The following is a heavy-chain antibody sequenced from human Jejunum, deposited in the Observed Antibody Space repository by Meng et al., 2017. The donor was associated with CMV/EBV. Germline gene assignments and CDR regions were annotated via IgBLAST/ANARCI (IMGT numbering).Heavy chain of an antibody. CDR3: SSRGYMPRPRVDP. Sequence: ASGFTLNNYAMSWVRQAPGKGLEWVSSITASGGGTYYGDSVKGRFTISRDNSKNTLYLQMNSLRAEDTAVYYCSSRGYMPRPRVDPWGQGTLVTVSS. D-gene: IGHD1-1*01. V-gene: IGHV3-23*01. CDR1: GFTLNNYA. CDR2: ITASGGGT. J-gene: IGHJ5*02.